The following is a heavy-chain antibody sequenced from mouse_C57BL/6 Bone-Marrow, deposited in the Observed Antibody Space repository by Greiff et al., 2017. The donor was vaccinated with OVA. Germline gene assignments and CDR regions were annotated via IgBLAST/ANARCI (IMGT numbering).Heavy chain of an antibody. D-gene: IGHD1-1*01. Sequence: EVMLVESGGGLVKPGGSLKLSCAASGFTFSSYAMSWVRQTPEKRLEWVATISDGGSYTYYPDNVKGRFTISRDNAKNNLYLQMSHLKSEDTAMYYCARDFYYYGSRGAYWGQGTLVTVSA. V-gene: IGHV5-4*01. CDR2: ISDGGSYT. CDR3: ARDFYYYGSRGAY. J-gene: IGHJ3*01. CDR1: GFTFSSYA.